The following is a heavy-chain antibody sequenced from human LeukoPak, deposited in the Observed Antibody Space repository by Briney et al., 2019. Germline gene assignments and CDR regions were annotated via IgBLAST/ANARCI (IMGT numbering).Heavy chain of an antibody. CDR3: AKDLDWNYGIRIDS. CDR1: GFTFSSYA. Sequence: TGGSLGLSCAASGFTFSSYAMSWVRQAPGKGLEWVSAISGSGGSTYYADSVKGRFTISRDNSKNTLYLQMNSLRAEDTAVYYCAKDLDWNYGIRIDSWGQGTLVTVSS. D-gene: IGHD1-7*01. CDR2: ISGSGGST. J-gene: IGHJ4*02. V-gene: IGHV3-23*01.